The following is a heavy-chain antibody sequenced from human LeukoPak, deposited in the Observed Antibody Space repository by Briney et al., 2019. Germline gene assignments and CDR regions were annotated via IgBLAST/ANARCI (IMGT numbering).Heavy chain of an antibody. CDR3: ARDNEYYGSGSYYYVAY. Sequence: SVKVSCKASGFTFTSSAMQWVRQARGQRLEWIGWIVVGSGNTNYAQKFQERVTITRDMSTSTAYMELSSLGSDDTAVYYCARDNEYYGSGSYYYVAYWGQGTLVTVSS. D-gene: IGHD3-10*01. CDR2: IVVGSGNT. CDR1: GFTFTSSA. J-gene: IGHJ4*02. V-gene: IGHV1-58*02.